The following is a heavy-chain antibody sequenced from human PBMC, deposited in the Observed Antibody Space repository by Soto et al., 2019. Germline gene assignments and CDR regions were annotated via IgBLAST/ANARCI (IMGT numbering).Heavy chain of an antibody. CDR1: GGTFSSYT. V-gene: IGHV1-69*04. CDR3: ARDPMEYSGYDYLLEDDAFDI. Sequence: SVKVSCKASGGTFSSYTISWVRQAPGQGLEWMGRIIPILGIANYAQKFQGRVTITADKSTSTAYMELSSLRSEDTAVYYCARDPMEYSGYDYLLEDDAFDIWGQGTMVTVSS. D-gene: IGHD5-12*01. CDR2: IIPILGIA. J-gene: IGHJ3*02.